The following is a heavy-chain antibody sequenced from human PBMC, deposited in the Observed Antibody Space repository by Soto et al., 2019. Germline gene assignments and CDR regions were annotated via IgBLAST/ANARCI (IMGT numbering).Heavy chain of an antibody. CDR3: ARGVPTVTTLEGWFDP. V-gene: IGHV4-31*03. J-gene: IGHJ5*02. D-gene: IGHD4-17*01. Sequence: QVQLQESGPGLVKPSQTLSLTCTVSGGSISSGGYHWSWIRQHPGKGLEWIGYIYYSGSTYYNPSLRSRVTISVDTSKNQFSLKLRSVTAADTAAYYCARGVPTVTTLEGWFDPWGQGTLVTVSS. CDR1: GGSISSGGYH. CDR2: IYYSGST.